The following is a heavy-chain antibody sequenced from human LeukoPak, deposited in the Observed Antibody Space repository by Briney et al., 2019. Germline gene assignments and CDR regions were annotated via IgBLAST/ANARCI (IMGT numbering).Heavy chain of an antibody. CDR3: AREPRGGGYSFDY. D-gene: IGHD5-12*01. J-gene: IGHJ4*02. V-gene: IGHV4-31*03. Sequence: SETLSLTCTVSGDSISSGGYYWSWVRQHPGKGLEWIGYIYYSGSTFYNPSLKSRVTISVDTSKNQFSLRLSSVTAADTAVYYCAREPRGGGYSFDYWGQGTLVTVSS. CDR1: GDSISSGGYY. CDR2: IYYSGST.